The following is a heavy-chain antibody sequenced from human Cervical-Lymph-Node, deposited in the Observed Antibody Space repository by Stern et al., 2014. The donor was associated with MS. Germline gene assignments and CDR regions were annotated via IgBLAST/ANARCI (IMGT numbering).Heavy chain of an antibody. Sequence: MQLVESGAEVKKPGSSVKVSCKASGGTFSSYAIRWVRQAPGQGLEWMGGSIPIFGTANYAQKFQGRVSITADESTSTAYMERSSLRSEDTAVYYCAYDFWSGPSYWGQGTLVTVSS. J-gene: IGHJ4*02. CDR1: GGTFSSYA. CDR3: AYDFWSGPSY. CDR2: SIPIFGTA. D-gene: IGHD3-3*01. V-gene: IGHV1-69*01.